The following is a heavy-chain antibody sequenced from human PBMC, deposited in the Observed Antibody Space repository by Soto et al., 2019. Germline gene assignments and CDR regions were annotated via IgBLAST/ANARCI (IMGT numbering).Heavy chain of an antibody. CDR2: IFYSGST. CDR1: GGSISSSSYY. CDR3: ARAPGDYFDY. Sequence: TSETLSLTCTASGGSISSSSYYWGWIRQHPGKGLEWIGYIFYSGSTYYNPSLKSRVTISVDTSKNQFSLRLSSVTAADTAVYYCARAPGDYFDYWGQGTLVTVSS. V-gene: IGHV4-31*03. J-gene: IGHJ4*02.